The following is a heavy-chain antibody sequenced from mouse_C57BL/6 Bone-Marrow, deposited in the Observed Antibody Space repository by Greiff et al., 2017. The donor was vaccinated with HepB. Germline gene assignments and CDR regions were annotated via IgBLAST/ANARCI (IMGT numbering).Heavy chain of an antibody. CDR3: ARDAAYWYFEV. V-gene: IGHV7-1*01. J-gene: IGHJ1*03. CDR1: GFTFSDFY. Sequence: EVNLVESGGGLVQSGRSLRLSCATSGFTFSDFYMEWVRQAPGKGLEWIAASRNKANDYTTEYSASVKGRFIVSRDTSQSILYLQMNALRAEDTAIYCWARDAAYWYFEVWGTGTTVTVAS. CDR2: SRNKANDYTT.